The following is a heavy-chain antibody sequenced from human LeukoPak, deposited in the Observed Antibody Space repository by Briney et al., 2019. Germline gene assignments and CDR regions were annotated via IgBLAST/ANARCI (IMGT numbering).Heavy chain of an antibody. CDR1: GGSISSSY. CDR2: IYYTGST. J-gene: IGHJ3*02. Sequence: KPSETLSLTCTVSGGSISSSYWSWIRQPPGKGLEWIGYIYYTGSTNYNPSLKSRVTISVDTSKNQFSLKLSSVTAADTAVYYCARDQRGGSSSWYGDAFDIWGQGTMVTVSS. CDR3: ARDQRGGSSSWYGDAFDI. D-gene: IGHD6-13*01. V-gene: IGHV4-59*01.